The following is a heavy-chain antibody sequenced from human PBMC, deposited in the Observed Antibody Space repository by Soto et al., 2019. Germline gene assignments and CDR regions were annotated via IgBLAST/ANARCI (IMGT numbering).Heavy chain of an antibody. CDR3: ARYSTLVPRGEYYFDY. J-gene: IGHJ4*02. V-gene: IGHV1-46*01. Sequence: ASVKVSCKASGYTFTSYYMHWVRQAPGQGLEWMGIINPSGGSTSYAQKFQGRVTMTRDTSTSTVYMELSSLRSEDTAVYYCARYSTLVPRGEYYFDYWGQGTLVTVSS. D-gene: IGHD6-6*01. CDR1: GYTFTSYY. CDR2: INPSGGST.